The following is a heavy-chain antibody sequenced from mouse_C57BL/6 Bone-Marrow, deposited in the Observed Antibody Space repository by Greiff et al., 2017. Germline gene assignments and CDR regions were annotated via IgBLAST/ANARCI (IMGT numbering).Heavy chain of an antibody. Sequence: QVQLQQPGAELVMPGASVKLSCKASGYTFTSYWMHWVKPRPGQGLEWIGEIDPSDSYTNYNQKFKGKSTLTVDKSSSTAYMQLSSLTSEDSAVYYCARDYGSSYNWYFDVWGTGTTVTVSS. J-gene: IGHJ1*03. CDR1: GYTFTSYW. CDR3: ARDYGSSYNWYFDV. V-gene: IGHV1-69*01. CDR2: IDPSDSYT. D-gene: IGHD1-1*01.